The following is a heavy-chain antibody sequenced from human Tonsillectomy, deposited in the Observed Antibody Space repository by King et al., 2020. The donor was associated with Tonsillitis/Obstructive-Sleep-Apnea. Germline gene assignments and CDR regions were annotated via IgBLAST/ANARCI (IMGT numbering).Heavy chain of an antibody. CDR2: IYYSGST. Sequence: VQLQESGPGLVKPSQTLSLTCTVSGGSISSGGYYWSWIRQHPGKGLERIGYIYYSGSTYYNPSLKSRVTISVDTSKNQFSLKLSSVTAADTAVYYCARGGKGGYSYGYDYYYYMDVWGKGTTVTVSS. J-gene: IGHJ6*03. CDR3: ARGGKGGYSYGYDYYYYMDV. CDR1: GGSISSGGYY. V-gene: IGHV4-31*03. D-gene: IGHD5-18*01.